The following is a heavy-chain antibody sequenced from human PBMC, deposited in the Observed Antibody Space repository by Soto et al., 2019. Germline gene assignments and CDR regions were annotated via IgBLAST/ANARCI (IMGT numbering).Heavy chain of an antibody. D-gene: IGHD2-2*01. Sequence: GESLKISCHGSGYTFFSFWIVWVRQVPGKGLEWVGRIDPGDSSATYSPTFQGHVTISADRSTRSAYLQWRSLRASDTAIYFCARRYCSRADCYSDSWGQGSPVPVSP. CDR3: ARRYCSRADCYSDS. J-gene: IGHJ4*02. V-gene: IGHV5-10-1*01. CDR2: IDPGDSSA. CDR1: GYTFFSFW.